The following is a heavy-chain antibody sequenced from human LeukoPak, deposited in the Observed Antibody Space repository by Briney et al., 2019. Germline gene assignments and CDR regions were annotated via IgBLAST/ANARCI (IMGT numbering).Heavy chain of an antibody. CDR2: IYSGGST. CDR3: ARSSIAARPFDY. V-gene: IGHV3-53*01. J-gene: IGHJ4*02. CDR1: GFTVSSNY. D-gene: IGHD6-6*01. Sequence: GGSLRLSCAASGFTVSSNYMSWVRQAPGKGLEWVSVIYSGGSTYYADSVKGRFTISRDNSKNTLYPQMNSLRAEDTAVYYCARSSIAARPFDYWGQGTLVTVSS.